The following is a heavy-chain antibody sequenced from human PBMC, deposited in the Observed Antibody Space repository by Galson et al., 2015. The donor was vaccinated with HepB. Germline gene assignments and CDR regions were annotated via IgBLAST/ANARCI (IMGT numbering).Heavy chain of an antibody. D-gene: IGHD1-26*01. J-gene: IGHJ3*02. Sequence: SVKVSCKASGYIFTRYYMHWVRQAPGQGLEWMGIINPSGGTTSYAQNFQGRVTMTRDTSTSTVYMELSSLRSEDTAVYYCAREGATNAFDIWGQGTMVTVSS. CDR1: GYIFTRYY. V-gene: IGHV1-46*01. CDR3: AREGATNAFDI. CDR2: INPSGGTT.